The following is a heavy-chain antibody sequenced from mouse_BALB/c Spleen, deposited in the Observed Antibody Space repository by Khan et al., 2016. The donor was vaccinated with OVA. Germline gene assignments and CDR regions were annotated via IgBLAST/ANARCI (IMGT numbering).Heavy chain of an antibody. CDR3: ARRSLRWDIDY. Sequence: QVQLKESGAELAKPGASVKMSCKASGYTFINYWILWIKQRPGQGLEWIGYINPSTGYTEYNQNFKDKATLTADISSSTAYMQLSSLTSEDSAVYDCARRSLRWDIDYWGQGTTLTVSS. V-gene: IGHV1-7*01. CDR1: GYTFINYW. D-gene: IGHD1-1*01. J-gene: IGHJ2*01. CDR2: INPSTGYT.